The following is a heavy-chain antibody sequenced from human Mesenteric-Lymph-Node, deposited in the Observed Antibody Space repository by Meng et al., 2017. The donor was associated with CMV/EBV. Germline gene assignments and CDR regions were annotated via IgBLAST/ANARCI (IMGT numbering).Heavy chain of an antibody. CDR3: ARDSGTYFREPYYFDY. J-gene: IGHJ4*02. CDR2: INPNSGGT. CDR1: GYTFTGYY. D-gene: IGHD1-26*01. V-gene: IGHV1-2*02. Sequence: ASVKVSCKASGYTFTGYYMHWVRQAPGQGLEWMGWINPNSGGTNYAQKFQGRVTMTRDTSTSTAYLDLRSLTSDDTAVYYCARDSGTYFREPYYFDYWGQGTLVTVSS.